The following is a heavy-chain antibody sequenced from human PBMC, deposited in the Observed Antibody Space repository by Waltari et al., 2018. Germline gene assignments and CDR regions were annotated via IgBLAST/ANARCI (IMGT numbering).Heavy chain of an antibody. Sequence: QVQLVESGGGVVQPGRSLRLSCAASGFTFSSYAMHWVRQAPGKGLEWVAVISYDGSNKYYADSGKGRFTISRDNSKNTLYLQMNSLRAEDTAVYYCARAVELGGYWGQGTLVTVSS. CDR2: ISYDGSNK. V-gene: IGHV3-30-3*01. CDR3: ARAVELGGY. CDR1: GFTFSSYA. J-gene: IGHJ4*02. D-gene: IGHD1-7*01.